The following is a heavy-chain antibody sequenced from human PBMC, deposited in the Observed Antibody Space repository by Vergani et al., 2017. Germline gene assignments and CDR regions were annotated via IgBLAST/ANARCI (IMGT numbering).Heavy chain of an antibody. D-gene: IGHD2-2*01. CDR1: GFTFSGSA. Sequence: EVQLVESGGGLVQPGGSLKLSCAASGFTFSGSAMHWVRQASGKGLEWVGRIRSKANSYATAYAASVKGRFTISRDDSKNTSYLQMNSLKTEDTAVYYCTTQRPYCSSTRCPGGYYFDYWGQGTMVTVSS. V-gene: IGHV3-73*01. CDR3: TTQRPYCSSTRCPGGYYFDY. CDR2: IRSKANSYAT. J-gene: IGHJ4*02.